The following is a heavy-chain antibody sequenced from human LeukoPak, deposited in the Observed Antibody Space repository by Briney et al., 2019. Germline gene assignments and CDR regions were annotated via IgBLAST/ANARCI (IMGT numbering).Heavy chain of an antibody. J-gene: IGHJ4*02. D-gene: IGHD3-10*01. Sequence: PSETLSLTCAVSGGSISGTTNWWSWVRQPPGKGLEWIGEIYHTGGTNYNPSLKSRITISVDKSQNQFSLKVSSVTAADTAVYYCARVHYGSGSYLSLDFDYWGQGTLVTVSS. CDR1: GGSISGTTNW. CDR3: ARVHYGSGSYLSLDFDY. V-gene: IGHV4-4*02. CDR2: IYHTGGT.